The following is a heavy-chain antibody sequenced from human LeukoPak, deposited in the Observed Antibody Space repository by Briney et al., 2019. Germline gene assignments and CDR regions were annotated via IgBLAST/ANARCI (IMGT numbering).Heavy chain of an antibody. J-gene: IGHJ4*02. CDR1: GFTFSSYS. CDR3: ARDGQDFMVATGGFDY. Sequence: GGSLRLSCAASGFTFSSYSMNWVRQAPGKGLEWVSSISSSSSYIYYADSVKGRFTISRDNAKNSLYLQMNSLRAEDTAVYYCARDGQDFMVATGGFDYWGQGTLVTVSS. V-gene: IGHV3-21*01. D-gene: IGHD5-12*01. CDR2: ISSSSSYI.